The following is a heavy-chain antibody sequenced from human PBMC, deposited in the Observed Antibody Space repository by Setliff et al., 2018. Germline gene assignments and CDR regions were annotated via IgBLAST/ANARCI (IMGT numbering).Heavy chain of an antibody. CDR3: ARGRNVAARLLDS. J-gene: IGHJ4*02. CDR2: INHRGST. V-gene: IGHV4-34*01. D-gene: IGHD6-6*01. CDR1: GGTFSDYY. Sequence: SETLSLTCAAYGGTFSDYYWTRIRQPPGKGLEWVGEINHRGSTNYNPSLKSRVTISVDTSKDQFSLKLISMTAADTAVYYCARGRNVAARLLDSWGQGTLVT.